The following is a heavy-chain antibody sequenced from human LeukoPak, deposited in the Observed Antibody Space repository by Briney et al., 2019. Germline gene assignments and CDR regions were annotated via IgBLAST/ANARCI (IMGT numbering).Heavy chain of an antibody. CDR2: IYTSGST. CDR3: ARGLRGGWIDY. Sequence: SETLSLTCTVSGGSISSYYWSWIRQPPGKGLEWIGYIYTSGSTNYNPSLKSRVTISVDTSKNQFSLKLSSVTAADTAVYYCARGLRGGWIDYWGQGTPVTVSS. J-gene: IGHJ4*02. V-gene: IGHV4-4*09. D-gene: IGHD6-19*01. CDR1: GGSISSYY.